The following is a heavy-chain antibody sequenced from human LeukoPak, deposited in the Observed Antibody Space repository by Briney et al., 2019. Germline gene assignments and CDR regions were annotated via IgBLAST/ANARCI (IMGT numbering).Heavy chain of an antibody. CDR3: ARTPVTRFNWFDP. CDR1: GGSISSYY. D-gene: IGHD4-11*01. Sequence: SETLSLTCTVSGGSISSYYWSWIRQPPGKGLEWIGYIYYSGSTNYNPSLKSRVTISVDTSKNQFSLKLNSVTAADTAVYYCARTPVTRFNWFDPWGQGTLVTVSS. J-gene: IGHJ5*02. CDR2: IYYSGST. V-gene: IGHV4-59*01.